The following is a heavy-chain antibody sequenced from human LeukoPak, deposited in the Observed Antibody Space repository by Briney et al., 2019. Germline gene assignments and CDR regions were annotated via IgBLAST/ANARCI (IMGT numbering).Heavy chain of an antibody. CDR2: INHSGST. CDR1: DGSFSGYY. CDR3: ARCRLITMVRRVIPFDY. D-gene: IGHD3-10*01. Sequence: PSETLSLTCAVYDGSFSGYYWSWIRQPPGKGLEWIGEINHSGSTNYNPSLKSRVTISVDTSKNQFSLKVTSVTAADTAVYYCARCRLITMVRRVIPFDYWGQVTLVTVSS. V-gene: IGHV4-34*01. J-gene: IGHJ4*02.